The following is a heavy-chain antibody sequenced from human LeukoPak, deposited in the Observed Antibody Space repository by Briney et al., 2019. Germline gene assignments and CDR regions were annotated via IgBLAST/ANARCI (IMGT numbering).Heavy chain of an antibody. V-gene: IGHV3-66*01. CDR2: IYSGGST. CDR3: VGSEVY. J-gene: IGHJ4*02. D-gene: IGHD1-14*01. CDR1: GFTVNNNY. Sequence: GGSLRLSCAASGFTVNNNYMSWVRQAPGKGLEWVSIIYSGGSTYYADSVKGRFTISRDNSKNTLYLQMSSLRAEDTAVYYCVGSEVYWGQGTLVTVSS.